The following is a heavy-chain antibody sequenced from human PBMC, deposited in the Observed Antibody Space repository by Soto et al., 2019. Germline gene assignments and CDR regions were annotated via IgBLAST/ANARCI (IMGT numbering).Heavy chain of an antibody. Sequence: GGSLRLSCAASGFTFSTYGMSWVRQAPGKGLEWVSSISGSGGSTYYADSLKGRFTISRDNSKSTVYLQMFSLRAEDTAIYYLAKDPTVATIPLNWFDAWGQGALVTVSS. D-gene: IGHD4-4*01. J-gene: IGHJ5*02. CDR1: GFTFSTYG. CDR3: AKDPTVATIPLNWFDA. V-gene: IGHV3-23*01. CDR2: ISGSGGST.